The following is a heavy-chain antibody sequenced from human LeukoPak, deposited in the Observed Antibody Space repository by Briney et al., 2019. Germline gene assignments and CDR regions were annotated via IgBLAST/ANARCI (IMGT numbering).Heavy chain of an antibody. V-gene: IGHV3-23*01. Sequence: GGSLRLSCAASGFTFSSYAMSWVRQAPGKGLEWVSTISGSGGSTYHADSVKGRFTISRDNSKNTLYLQMNSLRAEDTAVYYCAKDKSVRYSGSFTYGDYFAYWGQGTLVTVSS. CDR1: GFTFSSYA. J-gene: IGHJ4*02. CDR2: ISGSGGST. D-gene: IGHD1-26*01. CDR3: AKDKSVRYSGSFTYGDYFAY.